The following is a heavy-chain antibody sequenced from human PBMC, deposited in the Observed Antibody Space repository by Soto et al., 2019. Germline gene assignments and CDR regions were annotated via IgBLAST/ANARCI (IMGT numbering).Heavy chain of an antibody. Sequence: GSLRLSCAASGFTFSSYWMSWVRQAPGKGLEWVANIKQDGSEKYYVDSVKGRFTISRDNATNSLYLQMNSLRAEDTAVYYCARDRHTAMVAYEDFEIGGQGTMGTVSS. D-gene: IGHD5-18*01. V-gene: IGHV3-7*03. J-gene: IGHJ3*02. CDR1: GFTFSSYW. CDR2: IKQDGSEK. CDR3: ARDRHTAMVAYEDFEI.